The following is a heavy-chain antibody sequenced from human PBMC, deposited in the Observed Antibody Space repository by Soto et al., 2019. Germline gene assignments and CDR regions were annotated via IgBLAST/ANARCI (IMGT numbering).Heavy chain of an antibody. CDR1: GFTFSSYA. V-gene: IGHV3-23*01. Sequence: GGSLRLSCAASGFTFSSYAMSWVRQAPGKGLEWVSAISGSGGSTYYADSVKGRFTISRDNSKNTLYLQMNSLRAEDTAVYYCAKPQVDGTRSIYGMDVWGQGTTVTVSS. D-gene: IGHD6-19*01. J-gene: IGHJ6*02. CDR2: ISGSGGST. CDR3: AKPQVDGTRSIYGMDV.